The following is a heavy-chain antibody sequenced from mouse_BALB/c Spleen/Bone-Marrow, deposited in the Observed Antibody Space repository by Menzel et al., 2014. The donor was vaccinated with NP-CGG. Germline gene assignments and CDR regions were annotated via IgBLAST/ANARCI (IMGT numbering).Heavy chain of an antibody. V-gene: IGHV14-3*02. CDR3: ASYYYGSSLFAY. D-gene: IGHD1-1*01. CDR1: GFNIKDTY. J-gene: IGHJ3*01. Sequence: EVQLEQSGAELVKPGDSVKLSCTASGFNIKDTYMHWVKRRPEQGLEWIGRIDPANGNTKYDPQFQGQATITADTSSNPAYLQLSSLTSDDTAVYYCASYYYGSSLFAYWGQGTLVTVSA. CDR2: IDPANGNT.